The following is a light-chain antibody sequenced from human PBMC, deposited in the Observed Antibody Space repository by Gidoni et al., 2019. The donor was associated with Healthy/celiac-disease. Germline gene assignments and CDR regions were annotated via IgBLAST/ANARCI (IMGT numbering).Light chain of an antibody. Sequence: DIVMTQSPASVAVSLGERATINCKSSPSVLYSSNNKNYLAWYQQKPGPPPKLLIYWASTRESGVPDRFSGSGSGTYFPLTSSSLQAEDVAVYYCQQYYSTPLTFGQGTKVEIK. CDR3: QQYYSTPLT. V-gene: IGKV4-1*01. CDR1: PSVLYSSNNKNY. J-gene: IGKJ1*01. CDR2: WAS.